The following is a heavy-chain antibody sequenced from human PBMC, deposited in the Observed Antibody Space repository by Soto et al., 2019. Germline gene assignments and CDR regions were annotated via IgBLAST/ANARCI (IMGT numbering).Heavy chain of an antibody. CDR2: ISSSSSYI. CDR3: ARRLLVGDYYYGMDV. V-gene: IGHV3-21*01. D-gene: IGHD2-21*02. J-gene: IGHJ6*02. CDR1: GFTFSSYS. Sequence: EVQLVESGGGLVKPGVSLRLSCAASGFTFSSYSMNWVRQAPGKGLEWVSSISSSSSYIYYADSVKGRFTISRDNAKNSLYLQMNSLRAEDTAVYYCARRLLVGDYYYGMDVWGQGTTVTVSS.